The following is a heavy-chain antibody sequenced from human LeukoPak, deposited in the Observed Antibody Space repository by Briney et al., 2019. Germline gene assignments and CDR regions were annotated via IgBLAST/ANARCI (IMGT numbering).Heavy chain of an antibody. V-gene: IGHV1-2*02. J-gene: IGHJ5*02. D-gene: IGHD3-3*01. CDR1: GYSFSDYY. Sequence: ASVKVSCEASGYSFSDYYMHWVRQAPGQGLEWMGWVNPNSGDTNYAQKFQGRVTMTVDTSITTAYMDLSGLTSDDTAVYYCARDFGRIRLLGVAIVEDWFDPWGQGTLVTVSS. CDR2: VNPNSGDT. CDR3: ARDFGRIRLLGVAIVEDWFDP.